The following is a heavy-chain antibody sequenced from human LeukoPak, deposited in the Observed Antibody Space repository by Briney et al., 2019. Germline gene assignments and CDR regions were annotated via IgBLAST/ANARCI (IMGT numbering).Heavy chain of an antibody. D-gene: IGHD3-10*01. V-gene: IGHV3-33*01. CDR3: ARDREVRGVMDY. CDR1: GFTFNNYG. CDR2: IWYDGSNK. J-gene: IGHJ4*02. Sequence: GGSLRLSCAASGFTFNNYGMHWVRQAPGKGLEWVGVIWYDGSNKYYADSVKGRFTISRDNSKNTLYLQMNSLRAEDTAVYYCARDREVRGVMDYWGQGTLVTVSS.